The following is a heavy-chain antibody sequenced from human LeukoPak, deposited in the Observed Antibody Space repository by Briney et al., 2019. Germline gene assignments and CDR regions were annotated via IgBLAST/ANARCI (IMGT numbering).Heavy chain of an antibody. V-gene: IGHV1-2*02. CDR3: AREAETTLNWFDP. CDR1: GYTFSGYY. Sequence: GSVKVSCKASGYTFSGYYMHWVRQAPGQGLEWMGWINPNSGGTKNAQKFQGRVTMTRDTSISTAYMELSRLRSDDTAVYYCAREAETTLNWFDPWGQGTLVTVSS. CDR2: INPNSGGT. J-gene: IGHJ5*02. D-gene: IGHD1-1*01.